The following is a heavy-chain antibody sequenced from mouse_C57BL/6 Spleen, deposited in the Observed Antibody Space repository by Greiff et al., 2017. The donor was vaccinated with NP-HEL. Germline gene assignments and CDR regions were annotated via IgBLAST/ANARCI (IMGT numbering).Heavy chain of an antibody. CDR3: ARDRGPYYGSSYYFDY. Sequence: VQLKESGPGLVKPSQSLSLTCSVTGYSITSGYYWNWIRQFPGNNLEWMGYISYDGSNNYNPSLKNRISITRDTSKNQFFLKLNSVTTEDTATYYCARDRGPYYGSSYYFDYWGQGTTLTVSS. CDR2: ISYDGSN. V-gene: IGHV3-6*01. D-gene: IGHD1-1*01. J-gene: IGHJ2*01. CDR1: GYSITSGYY.